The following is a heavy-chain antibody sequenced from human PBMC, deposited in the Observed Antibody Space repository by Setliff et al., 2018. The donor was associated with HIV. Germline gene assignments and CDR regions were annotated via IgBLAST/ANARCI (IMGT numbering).Heavy chain of an antibody. V-gene: IGHV3-33*06. CDR2: IWFDGTDK. D-gene: IGHD3-22*01. J-gene: IGHJ3*02. CDR1: GFTFNNYG. Sequence: GGSLRLSCAASGFTFNNYGIHWVRQAPGKGLEWVAVIWFDGTDKYYADSVKGRFTISRDNSKNTLYLQMNSLRAEDTVVYYCAKGHYSSGDSKQNGFDMWGQGTMVTVSS. CDR3: AKGHYSSGDSKQNGFDM.